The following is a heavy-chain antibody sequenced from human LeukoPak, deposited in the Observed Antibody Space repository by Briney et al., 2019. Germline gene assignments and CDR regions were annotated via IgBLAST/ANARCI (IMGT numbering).Heavy chain of an antibody. J-gene: IGHJ4*02. V-gene: IGHV4-61*05. CDR2: IYYSGST. CDR3: ARGAYYYDSSGKPPGWYFDY. Sequence: SETLSLTCTVSGGSISSSSYYWGWIRQPPGKGLEWIGYIYYSGSTNYNPSLKSRVTISVDTSKNQFSLKLSSVTAADTAVYYCARGAYYYDSSGKPPGWYFDYWGQGTLVTVSS. D-gene: IGHD3-22*01. CDR1: GGSISSSSYY.